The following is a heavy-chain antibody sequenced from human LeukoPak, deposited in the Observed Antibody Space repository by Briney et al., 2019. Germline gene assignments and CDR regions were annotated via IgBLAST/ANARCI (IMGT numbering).Heavy chain of an antibody. CDR3: ARGPGLLCSGGGCYRGGSFDY. CDR2: ISAYNGNT. Sequence: RASVKVSCKASGYTFTSYGISWVRQAPGQGLEWMGWISAYNGNTNYAQKLQGRVTMTRNTSISTAYMELSSLRSEDTAVYYCARGPGLLCSGGGCYRGGSFDYWGQGTLVTVSS. CDR1: GYTFTSYG. V-gene: IGHV1-18*01. J-gene: IGHJ4*02. D-gene: IGHD2-15*01.